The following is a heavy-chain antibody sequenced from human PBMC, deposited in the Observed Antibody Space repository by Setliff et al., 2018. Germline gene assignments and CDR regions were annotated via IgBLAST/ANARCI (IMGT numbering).Heavy chain of an antibody. J-gene: IGHJ3*02. CDR1: GYTFTNYG. V-gene: IGHV1-18*01. D-gene: IGHD3-22*01. CDR3: ARSRDGGNSSDYSGAFDI. Sequence: ASVKVSCKASGYTFTNYGVTWVRQAPGQGLEWMGWIGAYNGNTYNAHKFQGWVTMTRDTSISTAYMELSRLRSDDTAVYYCARSRDGGNSSDYSGAFDIWGQGTMVTVSS. CDR2: IGAYNGNT.